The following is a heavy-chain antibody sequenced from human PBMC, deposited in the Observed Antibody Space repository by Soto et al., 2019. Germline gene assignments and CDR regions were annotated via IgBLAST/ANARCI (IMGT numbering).Heavy chain of an antibody. CDR1: GFTFSNYA. CDR3: AKAYYVWSSEQPYYFDY. CDR2: ISGSGGRS. Sequence: VQLLDSGGGLVQPGGSLRLSCAASGFTFSNYAMIWVRQGPGKGLEWVSGISGSGGRSYYADSVKGRFTISRDNSKSTLYLQMNSLRAEDTAVYYCAKAYYVWSSEQPYYFDYWGQGTPVTVSS. V-gene: IGHV3-23*01. J-gene: IGHJ4*02. D-gene: IGHD3-16*01.